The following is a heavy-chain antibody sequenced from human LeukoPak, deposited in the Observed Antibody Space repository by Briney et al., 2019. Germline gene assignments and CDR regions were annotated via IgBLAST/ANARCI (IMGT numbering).Heavy chain of an antibody. CDR1: GFTFSSHG. D-gene: IGHD3/OR15-3a*01. J-gene: IGHJ4*02. Sequence: GGSPRLSCAASGFTFSSHGMHWVRQAPGKGLEWVTFIRSDGSSNYYGDSVKGRFTLSRDNFKNTLSLQMNSLRAEDTAVYYCVRDRDWGFDYWGQGTLVTVSS. CDR2: IRSDGSSN. CDR3: VRDRDWGFDY. V-gene: IGHV3-30*02.